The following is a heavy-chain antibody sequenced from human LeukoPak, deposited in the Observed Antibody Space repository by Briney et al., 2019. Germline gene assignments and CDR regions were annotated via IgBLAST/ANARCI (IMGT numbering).Heavy chain of an antibody. CDR1: GYTFTSYG. D-gene: IGHD3-9*01. J-gene: IGHJ4*02. V-gene: IGHV1-18*01. Sequence: ASVKVSCKASGYTFTSYGISWVRQAPAQGLEWMGWISAYNGNTNYAQKLQGRVTMTTDTSTSTAYMELRGLRSDDTAVYYCARDQAATNTQVRFCLDWGQGTLVTVSS. CDR2: ISAYNGNT. CDR3: ARDQAATNTQVRFCLD.